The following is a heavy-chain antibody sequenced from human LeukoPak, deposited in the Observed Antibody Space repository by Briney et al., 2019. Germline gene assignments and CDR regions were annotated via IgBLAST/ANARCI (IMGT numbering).Heavy chain of an antibody. CDR1: RGSNRSSNW. Sequence: LSPIFEDPRGSNRSSNWWSSDRQKPGKGLEWIGEIYHSGSTNYNPSLKSRVTISVDKSKNQFSLKLSSVTAADTAVYYCATAVLSCYDYWGQGTLVTVSS. V-gene: IGHV4-4*02. J-gene: IGHJ4*02. CDR3: ATAVLSCYDY. D-gene: IGHD2-15*01. CDR2: IYHSGST.